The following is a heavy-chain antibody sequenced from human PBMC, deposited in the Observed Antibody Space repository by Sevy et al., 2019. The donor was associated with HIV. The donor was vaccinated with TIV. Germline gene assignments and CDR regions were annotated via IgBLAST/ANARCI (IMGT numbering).Heavy chain of an antibody. CDR3: ARGTTWYGLDDY. CDR1: GFSFDDYT. Sequence: GGSLRLSCAASGFSFDDYTMHWVRQAPGKGLEWVSGISWNGNTIVYADFVKGRFTISRDSAKNSLYLQMNSLRTEDTAFYYCARGTTWYGLDDYWGQGTLVTVSS. V-gene: IGHV3-9*01. CDR2: ISWNGNTI. D-gene: IGHD6-13*01. J-gene: IGHJ4*02.